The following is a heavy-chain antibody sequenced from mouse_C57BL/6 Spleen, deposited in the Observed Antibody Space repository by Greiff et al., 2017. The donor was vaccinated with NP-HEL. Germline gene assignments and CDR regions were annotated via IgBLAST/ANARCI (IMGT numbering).Heavy chain of an antibody. J-gene: IGHJ3*01. V-gene: IGHV1-80*01. D-gene: IGHD2-4*01. CDR2: IYPGDGDT. CDR1: GYAFSSYW. Sequence: QVQLKESGAELVKPGASVKISCKASGYAFSSYWMNWVKQRPGKGLEWIGQIYPGDGDTNYNGKFKGKATLTADKSSSTAYMQLSSLTSEDSAVYFCARPYDYDGGAWFAYWGQGTLVTVSA. CDR3: ARPYDYDGGAWFAY.